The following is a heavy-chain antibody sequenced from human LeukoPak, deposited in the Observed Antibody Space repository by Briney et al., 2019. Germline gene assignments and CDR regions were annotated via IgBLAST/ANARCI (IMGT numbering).Heavy chain of an antibody. CDR3: AKVWDTVVVLLPFDY. CDR2: ISYDGSEK. Sequence: GGSLRLSCSVSGFNLKSYSMHWVRQAPGKGLEWVALISYDGSEKDYADSVKGRFTISRDNSKSTVDLQMNNLRPEDTALYFCAKVWDTVVVLLPFDYWGQGTMVTVSS. D-gene: IGHD2-15*01. CDR1: GFNLKSYS. V-gene: IGHV3-30-3*01. J-gene: IGHJ4*02.